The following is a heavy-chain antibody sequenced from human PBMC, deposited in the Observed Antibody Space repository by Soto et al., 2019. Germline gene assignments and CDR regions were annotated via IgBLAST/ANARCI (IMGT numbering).Heavy chain of an antibody. D-gene: IGHD3-16*01. CDR2: ISDTGRDT. J-gene: IGHJ4*02. CDR1: GFTFNYYD. CDR3: ATSSERLSLVTLGGLIPLGFDY. Sequence: EAQLLESGGGLVQPGGSLRLSCVASGFTFNYYDVTWVRRAPGKGLDWVSTISDTGRDTYFGDSVRGRFSISRDKSRNAVYPQMHSLTVDDTALYYCATSSERLSLVTLGGLIPLGFDYWGQGILVTVSS. V-gene: IGHV3-23*01.